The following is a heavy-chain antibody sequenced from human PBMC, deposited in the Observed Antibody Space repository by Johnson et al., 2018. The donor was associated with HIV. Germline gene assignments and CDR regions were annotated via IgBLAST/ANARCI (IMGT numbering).Heavy chain of an antibody. V-gene: IGHV3-7*03. Sequence: VQLVESGGGLIQPGGSLRLSCAASGFSVSCSYMSWVRQAPGKGLEWVANIKQDGSEKYYVDAVKGRFTIARDNAKNSLYLQMNSLRAEDTAVYYCARDGAGYHFWSDYRSDVFDIWGQGTVVTVSS. J-gene: IGHJ3*02. CDR3: ARDGAGYHFWSDYRSDVFDI. CDR2: IKQDGSEK. CDR1: GFSVSCSY. D-gene: IGHD3-3*01.